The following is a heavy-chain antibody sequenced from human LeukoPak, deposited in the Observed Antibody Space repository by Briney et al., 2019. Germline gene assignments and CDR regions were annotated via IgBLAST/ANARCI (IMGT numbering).Heavy chain of an antibody. J-gene: IGHJ4*02. CDR3: ARRGGSGSYPLDY. Sequence: SGTLSLTCAVYGGSFSGYYWSWIRQPPGKGLEWIGEINHSGSTNYNPSLKSRVTISVDTSKNQFSLKLSSVTAADTAVYYCARRGGSGSYPLDYWGQGTLVTVSS. CDR1: GGSFSGYY. V-gene: IGHV4-34*01. CDR2: INHSGST. D-gene: IGHD1-26*01.